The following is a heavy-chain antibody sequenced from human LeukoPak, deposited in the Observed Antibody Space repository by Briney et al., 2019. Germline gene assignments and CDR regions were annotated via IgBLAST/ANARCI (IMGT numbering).Heavy chain of an antibody. Sequence: ASVKVSCKASGYTFTSYGISWVRQAPGQGLEWMGWISAYNGNTNYAQKLQGRVTMTTDTSTSTAYMELRSLRSDDTAVYYCARVVYRTGYSSRPEEYYYYMDVWGKGTTVTVSS. V-gene: IGHV1-18*01. CDR1: GYTFTSYG. D-gene: IGHD6-13*01. CDR2: ISAYNGNT. CDR3: ARVVYRTGYSSRPEEYYYYMDV. J-gene: IGHJ6*03.